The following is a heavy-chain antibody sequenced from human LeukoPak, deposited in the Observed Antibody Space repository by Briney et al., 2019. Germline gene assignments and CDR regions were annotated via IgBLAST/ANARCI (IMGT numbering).Heavy chain of an antibody. CDR1: GFTFSNYA. CDR2: ISDRGDST. CDR3: AKDRDNWNDGDYFDY. V-gene: IGHV3-23*01. J-gene: IGHJ4*02. Sequence: PGGSLRLSCAASGFTFSNYAMNWVRQAPGKGLEWVSAISDRGDSTFYADSVRGRFTISRDISKNTLYLQVNSLRAEDTAIYYCAKDRDNWNDGDYFDYCGQGTLVTVSS. D-gene: IGHD1-1*01.